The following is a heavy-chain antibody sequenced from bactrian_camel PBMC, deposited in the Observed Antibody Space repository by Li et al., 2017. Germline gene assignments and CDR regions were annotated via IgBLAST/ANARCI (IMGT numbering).Heavy chain of an antibody. D-gene: IGHD2*01. CDR3: AQDAACGGSGCYTPQY. Sequence: VQLVESGGGSVQAGGSLRLSCAASGYDFYCRYDMSWYRQAPGKGLEWVSTCPSDRDSTYYADSVKGRFTISRDNAKNTLYLQMNSLKTEDTALYYCAQDAACGGSGCYTPQYWGQGTQVTVS. CDR1: GYDFYCRYD. V-gene: IGHV3S31*01. J-gene: IGHJ4*01. CDR2: CPSDRDST.